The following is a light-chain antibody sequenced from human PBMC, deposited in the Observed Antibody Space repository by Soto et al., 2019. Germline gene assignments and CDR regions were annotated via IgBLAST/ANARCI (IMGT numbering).Light chain of an antibody. Sequence: QSVLTQPPSTSGTPGQRVTISCSGSRSNIGSNTVTWYQQLPGTAPKLLIYSNNQRPSGVPDRFSGSKSGTSASLAISGLQSEDEADYYCASWDDSPNGFVFGTGTKVTVL. CDR1: RSNIGSNT. J-gene: IGLJ1*01. CDR2: SNN. V-gene: IGLV1-44*01. CDR3: ASWDDSPNGFV.